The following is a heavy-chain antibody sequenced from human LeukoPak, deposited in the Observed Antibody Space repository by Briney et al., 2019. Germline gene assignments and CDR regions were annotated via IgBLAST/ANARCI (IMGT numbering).Heavy chain of an antibody. J-gene: IGHJ4*02. CDR2: INHSGST. Sequence: SETLSLTCAVYGGSFSGYYWSWIRQPPGKGLEWIGEINHSGSTNYNPSLKSRVTISVDTSKNQFSLKLSSVTAADTAVYYCARHTIVVVVAAANTTIFDYWGQGTLVTVSS. V-gene: IGHV4-34*01. D-gene: IGHD2-15*01. CDR3: ARHTIVVVVAAANTTIFDY. CDR1: GGSFSGYY.